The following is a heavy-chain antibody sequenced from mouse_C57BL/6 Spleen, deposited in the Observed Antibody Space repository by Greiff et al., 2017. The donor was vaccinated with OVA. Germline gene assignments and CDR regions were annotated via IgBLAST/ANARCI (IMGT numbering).Heavy chain of an antibody. Sequence: EVMLVESGGGLVKPGGSLKLSCAASGFTFSDYGMHWVRQAPEKGLEWVAYISSGSSNIYYADTVKGRFTISRDNAKNTLFLQMTSLRSEDTAMYYCARAYYYGSSGLAYWGQGTLVTVSA. J-gene: IGHJ3*01. V-gene: IGHV5-17*01. CDR3: ARAYYYGSSGLAY. D-gene: IGHD1-1*01. CDR1: GFTFSDYG. CDR2: ISSGSSNI.